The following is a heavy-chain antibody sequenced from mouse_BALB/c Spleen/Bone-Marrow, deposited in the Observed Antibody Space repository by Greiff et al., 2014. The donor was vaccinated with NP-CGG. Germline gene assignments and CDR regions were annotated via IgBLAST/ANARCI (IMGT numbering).Heavy chain of an antibody. V-gene: IGHV1-26*01. CDR3: ARSWVY. CDR1: GYTFTDYY. Sequence: EVQLQQSGPELVKPGASVKMSCKASGYTFTDYYMKWVKQSHGKSLEWIGDINPXXGXXXXNXXXXXKATLTVDKSASTAYMQLNSLTSEDSAVYYCARSWVYWGQGTTLTVSS. CDR2: INPXXGXX. J-gene: IGHJ2*01.